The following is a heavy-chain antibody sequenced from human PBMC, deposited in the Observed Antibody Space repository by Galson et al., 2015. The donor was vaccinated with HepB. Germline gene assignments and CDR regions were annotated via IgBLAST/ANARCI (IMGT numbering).Heavy chain of an antibody. J-gene: IGHJ4*02. CDR3: ARDPTTYIAVAGTIADY. CDR2: INSDGSST. V-gene: IGHV3-74*01. CDR1: GFTFSSYW. D-gene: IGHD6-19*01. Sequence: SLRLSCAASGFTFSSYWMHWVRQAPGKGLVWVSRINSDGSSTRYADSVKGRFTISRDNAKNTLYLQMNSLRAEDTAVYYCARDPTTYIAVAGTIADYWGQGTLVTVSS.